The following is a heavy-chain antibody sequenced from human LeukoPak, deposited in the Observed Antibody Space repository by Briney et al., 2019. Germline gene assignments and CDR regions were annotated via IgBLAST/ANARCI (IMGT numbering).Heavy chain of an antibody. V-gene: IGHV3-23*01. CDR1: GFTFSSYA. CDR3: AKDLVAGMAIGEF. J-gene: IGHJ4*02. Sequence: PGGSLRLSCAASGFTFSSYAMSWVRQAPGKGLEWVSSISGSGGRTYYADSVKGRFTISRDTSNNTLYLQMDSLRAEDTAVYYCAKDLVAGMAIGEFWGQGTLVTVSS. CDR2: ISGSGGRT. D-gene: IGHD6-19*01.